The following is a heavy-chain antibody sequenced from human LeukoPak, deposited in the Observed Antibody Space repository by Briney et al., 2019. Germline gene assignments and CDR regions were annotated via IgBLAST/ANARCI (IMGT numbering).Heavy chain of an antibody. Sequence: SETLSLTCTVSDGSISSSSYYWGWIRQPPGKGLEWIGSIYYSGSTYYNPSLKSRVTISVDTSKNQCSLRLSSVTAADTAIYYCARHPAPGIAAAGRYAFDYWGQGALVTVSS. CDR3: ARHPAPGIAAAGRYAFDY. CDR2: IYYSGST. V-gene: IGHV4-39*01. CDR1: DGSISSSSYY. J-gene: IGHJ4*02. D-gene: IGHD6-13*01.